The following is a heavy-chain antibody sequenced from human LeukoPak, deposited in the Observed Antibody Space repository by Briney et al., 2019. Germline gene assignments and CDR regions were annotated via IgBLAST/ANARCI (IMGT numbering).Heavy chain of an antibody. CDR1: GYTFTSYY. J-gene: IGHJ6*02. V-gene: IGHV1-46*01. D-gene: IGHD4-17*01. CDR3: ARDRGNNDDYGDYEEYYYYYGMDV. CDR2: INPSGGST. Sequence: GASVKVSCKASGYTFTSYYMHWVRQAPGQGLEWMGIINPSGGSTSYAQKFQGRVTMTRDTSTSTVYMELSSLRSEDTAVYYCARDRGNNDDYGDYEEYYYYYGMDVWGQGTTVTVSS.